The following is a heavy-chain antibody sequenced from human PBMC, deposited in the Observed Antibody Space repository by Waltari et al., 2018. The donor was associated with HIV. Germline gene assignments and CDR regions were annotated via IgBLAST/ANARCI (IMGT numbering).Heavy chain of an antibody. D-gene: IGHD3-16*01. J-gene: IGHJ4*02. V-gene: IGHV3-74*01. Sequence: VQLVEPGGGLVQPGGHPRLSCAASGLTFRSYWMHWVRQAPGKGLVWVSRINSDGSSTNYADSVKGRFTISRDNAKNTVYLQMNSLRAEDTALYYCASLYNYVWGSPPPFDYWGQGTLVTVSS. CDR1: GLTFRSYW. CDR2: INSDGSST. CDR3: ASLYNYVWGSPPPFDY.